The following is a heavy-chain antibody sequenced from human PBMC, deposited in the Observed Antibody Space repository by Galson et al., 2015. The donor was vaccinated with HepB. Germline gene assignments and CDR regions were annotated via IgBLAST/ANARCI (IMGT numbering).Heavy chain of an antibody. CDR2: IYPGDSDT. Sequence: QSGAEVKKPGESLKISCKGSGYSFTSYWIGWVRQMPGKGLEWMGIIYPGDSDTRYSPSFQGQVTISADKSISTAYLQWSSLKASDTAMYYCARLGGEWFGELPTTPLDYWGQGTLVTVSS. V-gene: IGHV5-51*01. D-gene: IGHD3-10*01. CDR3: ARLGGEWFGELPTTPLDY. J-gene: IGHJ4*02. CDR1: GYSFTSYW.